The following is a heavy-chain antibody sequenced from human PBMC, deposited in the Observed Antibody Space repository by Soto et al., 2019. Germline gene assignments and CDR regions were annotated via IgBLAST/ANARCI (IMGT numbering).Heavy chain of an antibody. V-gene: IGHV4-4*02. Sequence: QVQLQESGPGLVKPSWTLSLTCTVSGVSISSSKWWGWVRRPPGKGLEGIVEMDCSGSTNYNPSLKSRVTMSVDKSKNQFSLKLTFVTAEDTAVYYCAKLGAASGRLDYWGQGTLVTVSS. D-gene: IGHD1-26*01. J-gene: IGHJ4*02. CDR3: AKLGAASGRLDY. CDR2: MDCSGST. CDR1: GVSISSSKW.